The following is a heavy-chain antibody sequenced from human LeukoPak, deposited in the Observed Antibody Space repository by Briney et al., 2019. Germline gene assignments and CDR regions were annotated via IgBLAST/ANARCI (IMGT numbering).Heavy chain of an antibody. D-gene: IGHD3-22*01. V-gene: IGHV3-23*01. Sequence: GGSLRLSCVASGFTFSSYGMSWVRQAPGKGLEWVSAISGSGGSTYYADSVKGRFTISRDNSKNTLYLQMNSLRAEDTAVYYCAKRGGTSSGYYYYYMDVWGKGTTVTISS. CDR1: GFTFSSYG. CDR3: AKRGGTSSGYYYYYMDV. CDR2: ISGSGGST. J-gene: IGHJ6*03.